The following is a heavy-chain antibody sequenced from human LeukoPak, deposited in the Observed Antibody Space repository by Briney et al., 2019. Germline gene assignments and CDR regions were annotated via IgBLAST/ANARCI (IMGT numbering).Heavy chain of an antibody. CDR1: GYTFTNYA. Sequence: GASVKVSCKASGYTFTNYAIHWVRQAPGQRLEWMGWINAANGNTKYSQKFQGRVTITRDTSASTAYMELSSLRSEDTAVYYCARALYYYASGSHYYFDYWGQGTLVTVSS. D-gene: IGHD3-10*01. CDR2: INAANGNT. V-gene: IGHV1-3*01. J-gene: IGHJ4*02. CDR3: ARALYYYASGSHYYFDY.